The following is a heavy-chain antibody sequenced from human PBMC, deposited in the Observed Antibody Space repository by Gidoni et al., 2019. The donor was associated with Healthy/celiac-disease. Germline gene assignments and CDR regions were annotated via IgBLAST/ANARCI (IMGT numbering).Heavy chain of an antibody. J-gene: IGHJ5*02. CDR1: GFTFSSYA. V-gene: IGHV3-23*01. Sequence: EVQLLESGGGLVQPGGSLRLSCAASGFTFSSYAMSWVRQAPGKGLAWVSAISGSGGSTYYADSVKGRFTISRDNSKNTLYLQMNSLRAEDTAVYYCAKETPGIAVAGDWFDPWGQGTLVTVSS. D-gene: IGHD6-19*01. CDR3: AKETPGIAVAGDWFDP. CDR2: ISGSGGST.